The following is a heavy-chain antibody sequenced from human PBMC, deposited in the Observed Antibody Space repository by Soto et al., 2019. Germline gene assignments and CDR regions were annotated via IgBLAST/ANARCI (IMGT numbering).Heavy chain of an antibody. D-gene: IGHD2-15*01. V-gene: IGHV5-10-1*01. CDR2: IDPTDSYT. CDR3: ATLPPRIEVTVLPIPT. J-gene: IGHJ5*02. CDR1: GYSFTTYW. Sequence: GESLKISCQASGYSFTTYWISWVRQMPGKGLECMERIDPTDSYTDYGPSFEGHVTMSFDRSINTAYLEWSSLKASDSAMYYCATLPPRIEVTVLPIPTWGQGTLVTVSS.